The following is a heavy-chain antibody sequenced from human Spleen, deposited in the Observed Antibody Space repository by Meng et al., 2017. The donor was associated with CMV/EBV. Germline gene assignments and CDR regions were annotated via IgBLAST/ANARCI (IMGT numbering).Heavy chain of an antibody. Sequence: GESLKISCAASGLTFSSYGMSWVRQTPGKGLEWVSSIGATAGGTYYADSVKGRFTISRDNSKNTLYLQMNSLRAEDTAVYYCARVAREYQLLYFDYWGQGTLVTVSS. CDR2: IGATAGGT. J-gene: IGHJ4*02. CDR3: ARVAREYQLLYFDY. V-gene: IGHV3-23*01. CDR1: GLTFSSYG. D-gene: IGHD2-2*02.